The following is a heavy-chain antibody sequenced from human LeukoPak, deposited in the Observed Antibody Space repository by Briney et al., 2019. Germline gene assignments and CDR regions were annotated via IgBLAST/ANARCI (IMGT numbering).Heavy chain of an antibody. J-gene: IGHJ4*02. V-gene: IGHV4-34*01. Sequence: SETLSLTCAVYGGSFSGYYWTWIRQPPGKGLEWIGEIHHTGSTNYNPSLKSRVTISVDTSKNQFSLKLSSVTAADTAVYYCARARLGVVVVVAATEFDYWGQGILVTVSS. CDR3: ARARLGVVVVVAATEFDY. CDR1: GGSFSGYY. D-gene: IGHD2-15*01. CDR2: IHHTGST.